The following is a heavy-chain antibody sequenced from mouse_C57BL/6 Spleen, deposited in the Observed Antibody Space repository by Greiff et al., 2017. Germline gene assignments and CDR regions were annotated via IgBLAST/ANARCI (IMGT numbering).Heavy chain of an antibody. V-gene: IGHV5-4*01. CDR3: ARDKGAYYSNYEAY. D-gene: IGHD2-5*01. J-gene: IGHJ3*01. CDR2: ISDGGSYT. Sequence: EVHLVESGGGLVKPGGSLKLSCAASGFTFSSYAMSWVRQTPEKRLEWVATISDGGSYTYYPDNVKGRFTISRDNAKNNLYLQMSHLKSEDTAMYYCARDKGAYYSNYEAYWGQGTLVTVSA. CDR1: GFTFSSYA.